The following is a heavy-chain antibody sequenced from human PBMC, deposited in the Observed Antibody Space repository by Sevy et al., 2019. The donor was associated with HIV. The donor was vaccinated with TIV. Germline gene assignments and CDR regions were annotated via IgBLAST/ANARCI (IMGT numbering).Heavy chain of an antibody. Sequence: GGSLRLSCAASGFTFVNYAIIWVRQSPGKGLEWISTISNRGTTHYADSVKGRFTISRDNSDNTVSLQMNSLRVDDTAVYYCGTSVLGDKWGQGTLVTVSS. V-gene: IGHV3-23*01. CDR3: GTSVLGDK. J-gene: IGHJ4*02. CDR1: GFTFVNYA. D-gene: IGHD3-16*01. CDR2: ISNRGTT.